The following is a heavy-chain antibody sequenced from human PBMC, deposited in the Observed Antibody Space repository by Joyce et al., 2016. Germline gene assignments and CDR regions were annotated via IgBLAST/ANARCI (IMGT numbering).Heavy chain of an antibody. Sequence: QVQLQQWGAGLLKPSETLSLTCGVSGGPFRGFFWTWVRQPPGKGLEWIGDITNSGATNYNPSLKRRITFSVDTSKNQFSLKLTSLSAADTAVYYCARSQWLAPLMYWGQGTPVTVSS. CDR2: ITNSGAT. V-gene: IGHV4-34*01. D-gene: IGHD6-19*01. CDR1: GGPFRGFF. J-gene: IGHJ4*02. CDR3: ARSQWLAPLMY.